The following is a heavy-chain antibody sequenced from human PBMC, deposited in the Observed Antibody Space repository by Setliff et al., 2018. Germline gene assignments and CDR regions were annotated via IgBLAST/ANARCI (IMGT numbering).Heavy chain of an antibody. Sequence: SVKVSCKASGFTFTSSAVQWVRQARGQRLERIGWIVVGSGNANYAQKFQERVTITRDMSTSTAYMELSSLRSEDTAVYYCARERRGDSGSYYNNYYYGMDVWGQGTTVTVSS. J-gene: IGHJ6*02. D-gene: IGHD1-26*01. CDR3: ARERRGDSGSYYNNYYYGMDV. CDR2: IVVGSGNA. V-gene: IGHV1-58*01. CDR1: GFTFTSSA.